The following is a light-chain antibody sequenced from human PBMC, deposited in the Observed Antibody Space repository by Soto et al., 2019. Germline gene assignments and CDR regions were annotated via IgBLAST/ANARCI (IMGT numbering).Light chain of an antibody. CDR1: SSDVGGYDY. CDR2: EVS. J-gene: IGLJ3*02. CDR3: ISYTSISTWV. V-gene: IGLV2-14*01. Sequence: QSALTQPASVSGSPGQSITISCTGTSSDVGGYDYVSWYQQHPGKVPKVMIYEVSNRPSGVSNRFSGSKSGNTASLTISGLQAEDEADYYCISYTSISTWVFGGGTQLTVL.